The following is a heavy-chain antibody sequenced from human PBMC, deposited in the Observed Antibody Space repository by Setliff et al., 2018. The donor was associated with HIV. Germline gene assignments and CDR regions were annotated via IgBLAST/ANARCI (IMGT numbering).Heavy chain of an antibody. CDR3: ARRWGIRGYSS. CDR2: IYYSGST. Sequence: KTSETLSLTCTVSGASISSGGYYWSWIRQQPGKGLEWIGYIYYSGSTYYNPSLKRRVTISVDTSKNQFSLKLYSVTAADTSVYYCARRWGIRGYSSWGQGTLVTVSS. V-gene: IGHV4-31*03. J-gene: IGHJ5*02. CDR1: GASISSGGYY. D-gene: IGHD5-18*01.